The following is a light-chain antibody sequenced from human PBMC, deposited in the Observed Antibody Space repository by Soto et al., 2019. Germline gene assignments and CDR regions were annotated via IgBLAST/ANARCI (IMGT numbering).Light chain of an antibody. Sequence: EVVLTQSPVTLSLSPGERATLSCRASQSFRGLLAWYQQKPGQAPRLLIYDAYNRATGIPPRFSGGGSGTAFTLTISSLEPEDSAVYYCQQRHMWPITFGQGTRMEIK. J-gene: IGKJ5*01. CDR3: QQRHMWPIT. V-gene: IGKV3-11*01. CDR1: QSFRGL. CDR2: DAY.